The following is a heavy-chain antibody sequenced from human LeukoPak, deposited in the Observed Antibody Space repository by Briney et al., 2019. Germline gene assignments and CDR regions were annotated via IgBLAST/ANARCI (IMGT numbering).Heavy chain of an antibody. V-gene: IGHV4-59*12. CDR1: GGSISGYY. D-gene: IGHD2-2*01. Sequence: SETLSLTCTVSGGSISGYYWSWIRQPPGKGLEWIAYIYNSGTTNHSPSLKSRVTISVDTSKNQFSLKLSSVTAADTAVYYCARADCSSTSCQGRDYYYYYMDVWGKGTTVTVSS. CDR3: ARADCSSTSCQGRDYYYYYMDV. J-gene: IGHJ6*03. CDR2: IYNSGTT.